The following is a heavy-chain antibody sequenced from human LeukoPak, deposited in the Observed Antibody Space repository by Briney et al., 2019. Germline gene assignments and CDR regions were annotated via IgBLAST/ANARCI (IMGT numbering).Heavy chain of an antibody. V-gene: IGHV1-2*06. CDR3: ARDLSSSITMVVVVNYQDSFDY. D-gene: IGHD3-22*01. CDR2: INPNSGGT. CDR1: GYTFTGYY. J-gene: IGHJ4*02. Sequence: ASVKVSCKASGYTFTGYYMHWVRQAPGPGLEWMGRINPNSGGTNYAQKFQGRVTMTRDTSISTAYMELSRLRSDDTAVYYCARDLSSSITMVVVVNYQDSFDYWGQGTLVTVSS.